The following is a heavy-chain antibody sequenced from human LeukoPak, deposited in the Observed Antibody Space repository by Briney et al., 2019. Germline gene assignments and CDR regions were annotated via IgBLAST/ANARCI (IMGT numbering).Heavy chain of an antibody. CDR3: ARDHPVVYVDTVMEDY. J-gene: IGHJ4*02. CDR1: GYTFTSYG. V-gene: IGHV1-18*01. Sequence: ASVKVSCKASGYTFTSYGISWVRQAPGQGLEWMGWISAYNGNTNYAQKLQGRVTMTTDTSTSTAYMELRSLRSDDTAVYYCARDHPVVYVDTVMEDYWGQGTLVTVSS. CDR2: ISAYNGNT. D-gene: IGHD5-18*01.